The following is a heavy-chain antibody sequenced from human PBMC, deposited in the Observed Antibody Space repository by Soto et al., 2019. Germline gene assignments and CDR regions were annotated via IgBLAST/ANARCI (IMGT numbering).Heavy chain of an antibody. V-gene: IGHV4-31*03. CDR3: ARELDY. J-gene: IGHJ4*02. CDR2: IYDSGTT. Sequence: QVQLQESGPGLVKPSQTLSLTCTVSGDSITGGYYWSWTRQNPGKGLEWIGYIYDSGTTYYNPSLKSRVIMSVDTSKNQFSLKLTSVTSADTAVYYCARELDYWGQGALVTVSS. CDR1: GDSITGGYY.